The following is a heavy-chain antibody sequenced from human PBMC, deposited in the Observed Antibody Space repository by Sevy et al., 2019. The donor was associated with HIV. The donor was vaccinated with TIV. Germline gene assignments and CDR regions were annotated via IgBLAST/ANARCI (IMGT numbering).Heavy chain of an antibody. Sequence: GGSLRLSCAASGFTFSTYTVSWVRQAPGKGLEWVSAISGSAGSTYYADLVQGRFTISRDKSKNTLYLQMNSLRAEDTAVYYCAKGDRTIYGLDVWGQGTTVTVSS. V-gene: IGHV3-23*01. CDR3: AKGDRTIYGLDV. J-gene: IGHJ6*02. CDR1: GFTFSTYT. CDR2: ISGSAGST. D-gene: IGHD2-15*01.